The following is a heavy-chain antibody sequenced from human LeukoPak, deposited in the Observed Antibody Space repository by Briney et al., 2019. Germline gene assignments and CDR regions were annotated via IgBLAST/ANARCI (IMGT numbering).Heavy chain of an antibody. CDR3: AGGGGFDP. J-gene: IGHJ5*02. Sequence: GGPLRLSCAASGFTFSSYAMHWVRQAPGKGLEYVSAISSNGGSTYYANSVKGRFTISRDNSKNTLYLQMGSLRAEDMAVYYCAGGGGFDPWGQGTLVTVSS. CDR2: ISSNGGST. V-gene: IGHV3-64*01. CDR1: GFTFSSYA.